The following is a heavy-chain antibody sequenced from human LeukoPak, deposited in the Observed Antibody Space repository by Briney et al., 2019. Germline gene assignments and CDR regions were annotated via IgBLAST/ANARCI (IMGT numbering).Heavy chain of an antibody. CDR3: ARGRLVVTALDY. Sequence: GGSLRLSCAVSGFIFRNYAMHWVRQAPGKGLEYVSVISSNGGSTYYANSVKGRFIISRDNSKNTLDLQMGSLRVDDMAVYYCARGRLVVTALDYWGQGTLVTVSS. J-gene: IGHJ4*02. D-gene: IGHD2-21*02. V-gene: IGHV3-64*01. CDR2: ISSNGGST. CDR1: GFIFRNYA.